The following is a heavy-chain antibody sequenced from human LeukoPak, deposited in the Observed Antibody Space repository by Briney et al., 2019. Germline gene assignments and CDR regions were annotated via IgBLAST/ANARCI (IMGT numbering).Heavy chain of an antibody. D-gene: IGHD3-9*01. J-gene: IGHJ3*02. V-gene: IGHV1-69-2*01. Sequence: ASVKISCKVSGYTFTDYYMHWVQQAPGKGLEWMGLVDPEDGETIYAEKFQGRVTITADTSTDTAYMELSSLRSEDTAVYYCARVSSLRYFDWLNNAFDIWGQGTMVTVSS. CDR1: GYTFTDYY. CDR2: VDPEDGET. CDR3: ARVSSLRYFDWLNNAFDI.